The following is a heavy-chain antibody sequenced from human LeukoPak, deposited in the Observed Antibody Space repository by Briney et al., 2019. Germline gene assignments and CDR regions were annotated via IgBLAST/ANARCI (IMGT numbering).Heavy chain of an antibody. J-gene: IGHJ3*02. V-gene: IGHV4-38-2*02. CDR1: GYSISSGYY. Sequence: PSETLSLTCTVSGYSISSGYYWGWIRQPPGKGLEWIGSIYHSGSIHYNPSLKSRLTISIDTSKNQFSLKLSSVTAADTAVYYCEGELLLHAFDIWGQGTMVTVSS. D-gene: IGHD2-15*01. CDR2: IYHSGSI. CDR3: EGELLLHAFDI.